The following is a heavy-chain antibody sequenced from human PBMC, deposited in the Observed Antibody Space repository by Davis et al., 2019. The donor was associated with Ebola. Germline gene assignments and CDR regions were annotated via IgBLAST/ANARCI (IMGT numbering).Heavy chain of an antibody. J-gene: IGHJ6*02. CDR2: ISSSSNLI. V-gene: IGHV3-48*03. Sequence: GESLKISCAASGFTFSRHEMNWVRQAPGKGLEWVSYISSSSNLIYYADSVKGRFTISRDNAKNSLYLQMNSLRAEDTSVYYCAREGSGYSGYGYGMDVWGQGTTVTVSS. CDR1: GFTFSRHE. CDR3: AREGSGYSGYGYGMDV. D-gene: IGHD5-12*01.